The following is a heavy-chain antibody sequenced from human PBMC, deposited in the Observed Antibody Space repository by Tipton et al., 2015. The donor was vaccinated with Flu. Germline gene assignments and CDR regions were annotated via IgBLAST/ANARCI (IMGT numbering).Heavy chain of an antibody. J-gene: IGHJ6*02. Sequence: TLSLTCAVYGGSISGYYWSWIRQPPGKGLEWIGEINHSGGTNYNSSLKSRVTISVDTSKNQFSLKLRSVTAADTAVYFCAREMRKWLAYGMDVWGQGTTVTVSS. CDR1: GGSISGYY. V-gene: IGHV4-34*01. D-gene: IGHD6-19*01. CDR2: INHSGGT. CDR3: AREMRKWLAYGMDV.